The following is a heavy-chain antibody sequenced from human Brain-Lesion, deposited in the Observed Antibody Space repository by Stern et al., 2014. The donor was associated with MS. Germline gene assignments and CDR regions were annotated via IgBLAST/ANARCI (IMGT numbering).Heavy chain of an antibody. V-gene: IGHV4-39*01. CDR2: IYYSGNT. D-gene: IGHD2-15*01. J-gene: IGHJ5*02. CDR3: AGEEDIRYCSGGSCTGNWFDP. Sequence: QVQLQESGPGLVKPSETLSLTCTVAGGSVSSTSYAWAWIRQPPGKGLEWIGTIYYSGNTYYSPSLKSPLPISLDPPKNRFPLKRRFVTAADTAVYYCAGEEDIRYCSGGSCTGNWFDPWGQGTLVTVSS. CDR1: GGSVSSTSYA.